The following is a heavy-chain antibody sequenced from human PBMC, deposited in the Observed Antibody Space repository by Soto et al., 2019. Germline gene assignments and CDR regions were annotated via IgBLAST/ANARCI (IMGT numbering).Heavy chain of an antibody. V-gene: IGHV1-18*04. CDR2: ISAYNGNT. D-gene: IGHD3-22*01. Sequence: GAAGKVSCKASGYTFTSYGISWVRQAPGQGLEWMGWISAYNGNTNYAQKLQGRVTMTTDTSTSTAYMELRSLRSDDTAVYYCARGGSAYYDSSGYYHFDYWGQGTVVTVSS. J-gene: IGHJ4*02. CDR3: ARGGSAYYDSSGYYHFDY. CDR1: GYTFTSYG.